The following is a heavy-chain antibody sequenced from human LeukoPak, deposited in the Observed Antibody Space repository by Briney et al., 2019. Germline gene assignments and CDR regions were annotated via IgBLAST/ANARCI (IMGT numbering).Heavy chain of an antibody. Sequence: GGSLRLSCAASGFTFSSYAMSWVRQAPGKGLEWVSAISGSGGSTYYADSVKGRFTIPRDNSKNTLYLQMNSLRAEDTAVYYCAKVVGSSWYDARLDYWGQGTLVTVSS. D-gene: IGHD6-13*01. J-gene: IGHJ4*02. CDR2: ISGSGGST. V-gene: IGHV3-23*01. CDR1: GFTFSSYA. CDR3: AKVVGSSWYDARLDY.